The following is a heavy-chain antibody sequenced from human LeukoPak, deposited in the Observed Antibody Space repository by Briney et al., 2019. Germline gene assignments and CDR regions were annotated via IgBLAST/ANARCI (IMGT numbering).Heavy chain of an antibody. V-gene: IGHV1-69*13. J-gene: IGHJ4*02. CDR3: ARAPPYYDDSSGYYDY. CDR1: GGTFSSYA. D-gene: IGHD3-22*01. Sequence: SVTVSCKASGGTFSSYAISWVRQAPGQGLEWMGGIIPIFGTANYAQKFQGRVTITADESTSTAYMELSSLRSEDTAVYYCARAPPYYDDSSGYYDYWGQGTLVTVSS. CDR2: IIPIFGTA.